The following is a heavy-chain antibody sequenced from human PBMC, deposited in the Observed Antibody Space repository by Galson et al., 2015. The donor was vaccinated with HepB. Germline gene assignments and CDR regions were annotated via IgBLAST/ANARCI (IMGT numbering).Heavy chain of an antibody. CDR2: IWYDGSNK. D-gene: IGHD6-19*01. Sequence: SLRLSCAASGFTFSSYGMHWVRQAPGKGLEWVAVIWYDGSNKYYADSVKGRFTVSRDNSKNTLYLQMNSLRAEDTAVYYCARDSGSGWYGGDYWGQGTLVTVSS. J-gene: IGHJ4*02. CDR3: ARDSGSGWYGGDY. V-gene: IGHV3-33*08. CDR1: GFTFSSYG.